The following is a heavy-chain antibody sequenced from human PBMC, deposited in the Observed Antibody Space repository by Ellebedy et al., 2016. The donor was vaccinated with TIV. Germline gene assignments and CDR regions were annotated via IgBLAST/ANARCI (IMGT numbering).Heavy chain of an antibody. CDR3: ARDWLGDFWSGYFEGIRYGMDV. Sequence: PGGSLRLSCPASGFTVSSNSMNWVRQAPGKGLEWVAVIYIGVTTYYADFVKGRFTISSDNSKNTLYLQMNSLRAEDTAVYYCARDWLGDFWSGYFEGIRYGMDVWGQGTTVTVSS. D-gene: IGHD3-3*01. CDR1: GFTVSSNS. V-gene: IGHV3-53*01. CDR2: IYIGVTT. J-gene: IGHJ6*02.